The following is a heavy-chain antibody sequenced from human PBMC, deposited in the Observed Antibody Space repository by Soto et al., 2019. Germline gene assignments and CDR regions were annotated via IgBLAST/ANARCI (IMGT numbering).Heavy chain of an antibody. CDR3: AKDPRYYDFWSAYYFGDY. V-gene: IGHV3-23*01. CDR2: ISGSGDST. D-gene: IGHD3-3*01. J-gene: IGHJ4*02. Sequence: EVQLLESGGGSVQPGGSLRLSCAASGFTFSGYAMSRVRQAPGKGLEWVSAISGSGDSTYYADSVKGRFTISRDNSKNTLYLQMNSLRAEDTAVYYCAKDPRYYDFWSAYYFGDYWGQGTLVTVSS. CDR1: GFTFSGYA.